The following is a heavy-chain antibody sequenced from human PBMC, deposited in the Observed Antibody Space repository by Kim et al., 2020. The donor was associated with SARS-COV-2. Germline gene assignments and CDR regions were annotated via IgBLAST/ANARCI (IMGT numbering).Heavy chain of an antibody. CDR3: ARVKAYSTDFDY. D-gene: IGHD6-13*01. CDR1: GGTFSSYA. CDR2: IIPILGIA. J-gene: IGHJ4*02. Sequence: SVKVSCKASGGTFSSYAISWVRQAPGQGLEWMGRIIPILGIANYAQKFQGRVTITADKSTSTAYMGLSSLRSEDTAVYYCARVKAYSTDFDYWGQGTLVTVSS. V-gene: IGHV1-69*04.